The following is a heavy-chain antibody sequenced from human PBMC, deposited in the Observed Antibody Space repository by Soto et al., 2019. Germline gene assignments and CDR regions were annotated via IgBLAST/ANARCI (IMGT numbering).Heavy chain of an antibody. CDR1: GGTIRGPGR. V-gene: IGHV4-4*02. D-gene: IGHD2-8*01. CDR2: IFQTGST. J-gene: IGHJ5*02. CDR3: PRSPGYFTISSLDP. Sequence: SETLSPTCGVSGGTIRGPGRWTWVRQAPGKGLEGIGEIFQTGSTNYTPSLESRATIPVDKSKNESSLILTSVTAADTAVYYCPRSPGYFTISSLDPWGQGTLVTVSS.